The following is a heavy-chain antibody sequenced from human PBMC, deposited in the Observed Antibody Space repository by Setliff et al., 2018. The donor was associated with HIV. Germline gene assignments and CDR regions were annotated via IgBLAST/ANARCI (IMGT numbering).Heavy chain of an antibody. J-gene: IGHJ5*02. CDR2: ISSSNSPI. D-gene: IGHD3-3*01. CDR1: GFNFDSYS. V-gene: IGHV3-48*01. Sequence: PGGSLRLSCAASGFNFDSYSMNWVRQAPGKGLQWVSYISSSNSPIYYANSVKGRFTVSRDNSKNKLYLQMNSLRIEDTAIYYCVKGDNFWTGYSTYFEFDPWGQGTLVTVSS. CDR3: VKGDNFWTGYSTYFEFDP.